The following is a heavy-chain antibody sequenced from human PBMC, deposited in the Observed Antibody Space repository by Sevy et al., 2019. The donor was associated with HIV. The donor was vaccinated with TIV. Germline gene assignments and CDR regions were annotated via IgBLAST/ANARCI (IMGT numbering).Heavy chain of an antibody. CDR2: LSRHIGTI. Sequence: GGSLRLSCAASGFTFDDYAMHWVRQAPGKGLEWVSGLSRHIGTIGYADSVKGRFTISRDNARNSLYLQMNSLRAEDTAFYYCVKDKVDGDSGYGLFDFWGQGTLVTVSS. J-gene: IGHJ4*02. CDR3: VKDKVDGDSGYGLFDF. V-gene: IGHV3-9*01. D-gene: IGHD5-12*01. CDR1: GFTFDDYA.